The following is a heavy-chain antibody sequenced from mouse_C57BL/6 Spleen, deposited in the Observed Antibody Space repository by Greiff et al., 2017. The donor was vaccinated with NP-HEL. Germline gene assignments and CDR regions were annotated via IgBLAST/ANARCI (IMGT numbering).Heavy chain of an antibody. CDR2: INPGSGGT. V-gene: IGHV1-54*01. D-gene: IGHD1-1*01. CDR3: ARDYGSLYAMDY. CDR1: GYAFTNYL. J-gene: IGHJ4*01. Sequence: VQLQQSGAELVRPGTSVKVSCKASGYAFTNYLIEWVKQRPGQGLEWIGVINPGSGGTNYNEKFQGKATLTADKSSSTAYMQLSSLTSEDSAVYFCARDYGSLYAMDYWGQGTSVTVSS.